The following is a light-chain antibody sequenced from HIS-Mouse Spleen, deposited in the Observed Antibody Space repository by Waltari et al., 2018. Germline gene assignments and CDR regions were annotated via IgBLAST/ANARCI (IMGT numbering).Light chain of an antibody. Sequence: QSALTQPPSASGSPGQSVTISCTGTSSDVGGYNYVSWYQQHPGKAPKLMIYEVSKRPPGVPDRSSGSKSGNTASLTVSGLQAEDEADYYCSSYAGSNNLGVFGTGTKVTVL. J-gene: IGLJ1*01. CDR2: EVS. CDR3: SSYAGSNNLGV. V-gene: IGLV2-8*01. CDR1: SSDVGGYNY.